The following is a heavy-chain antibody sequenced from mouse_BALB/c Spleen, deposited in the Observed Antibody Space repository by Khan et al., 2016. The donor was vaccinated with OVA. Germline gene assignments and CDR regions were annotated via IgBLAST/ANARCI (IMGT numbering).Heavy chain of an antibody. CDR2: ISNGGGNT. Sequence: EVELVESGGGLVQPGGSLKLSCATSRFTFSDYYMYWFRQTPEKRLEWVAYISNGGGNTYYPDTVKGRFTISRDNAKNTLYLQMSRLRSEDTALYYCARRGYGNGDAMDYWGQGTSVTVSS. V-gene: IGHV5-12*02. CDR3: ARRGYGNGDAMDY. J-gene: IGHJ4*01. D-gene: IGHD2-10*02. CDR1: RFTFSDYY.